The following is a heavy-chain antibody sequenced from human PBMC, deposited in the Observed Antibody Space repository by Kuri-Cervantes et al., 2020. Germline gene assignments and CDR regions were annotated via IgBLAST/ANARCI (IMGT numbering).Heavy chain of an antibody. V-gene: IGHV3-23*01. J-gene: IGHJ3*02. D-gene: IGHD5-18*01. CDR3: ARKDTGAVKGAFDI. Sequence: GGSLRLSCAASGFTFSSYEMNWVRQAPGKGLEWVSGITSSGGNSYYADSVKGRFTISRDNSKNTLYLQMNSLRGEDTALYYCARKDTGAVKGAFDIWGQGTMVTVSS. CDR1: GFTFSSYE. CDR2: ITSSGGNS.